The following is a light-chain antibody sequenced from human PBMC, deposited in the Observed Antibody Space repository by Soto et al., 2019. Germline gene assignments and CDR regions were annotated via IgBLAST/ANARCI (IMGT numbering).Light chain of an antibody. CDR3: QKYYITPLT. CDR1: QNVLYSSNNKNY. Sequence: DIVMTQSPDSLAVSLGDRATIDCKSSQNVLYSSNNKNYLAWYQQKPGQPPKLLIYWASTRESGVPDRFSGRGSGTDFTLHITSLQAEDVAFYYCQKYYITPLTFGGGTRVEIK. V-gene: IGKV4-1*01. J-gene: IGKJ4*01. CDR2: WAS.